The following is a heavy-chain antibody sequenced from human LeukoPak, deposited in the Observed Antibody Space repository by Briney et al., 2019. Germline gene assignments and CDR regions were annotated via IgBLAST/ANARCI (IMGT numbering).Heavy chain of an antibody. D-gene: IGHD6-13*01. CDR3: ARDRVQQLVFPRPVRYSYYMDI. Sequence: GGSLRLSCAASGFTFSSSWMSWVRQAPGKGLEWVANIKQDGSEKYYVDSVKGRFTISRDNAKSSLYLQMDSLRAEDTAAYYCARDRVQQLVFPRPVRYSYYMDIWGKGTTVTVSS. CDR1: GFTFSSSW. J-gene: IGHJ6*03. CDR2: IKQDGSEK. V-gene: IGHV3-7*01.